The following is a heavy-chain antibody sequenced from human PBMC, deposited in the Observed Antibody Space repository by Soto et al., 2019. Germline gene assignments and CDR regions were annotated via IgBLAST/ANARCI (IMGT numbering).Heavy chain of an antibody. V-gene: IGHV3-48*02. D-gene: IGHD6-19*01. CDR3: AREAYSSGLNWFDP. Sequence: GGSLRLSCAASGFTFSSYSMNWVRQAPGKGLEWVSYISSSSSTIYYADSVKGRFTISRDSAKNSLYLQMNSLRDEDTAVYYCAREAYSSGLNWFDPWGQGTLVTVSS. J-gene: IGHJ5*02. CDR2: ISSSSSTI. CDR1: GFTFSSYS.